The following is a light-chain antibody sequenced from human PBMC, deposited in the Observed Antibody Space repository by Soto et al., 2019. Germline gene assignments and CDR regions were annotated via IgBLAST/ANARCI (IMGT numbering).Light chain of an antibody. CDR2: FAS. CDR3: LHTFSFPRT. J-gene: IGKJ1*01. Sequence: IQMTQSPSSVSASVGDSSTVTRRASQGIGDRLAWYQQRPGKVAQPVVYFASTLPSGVPSRFSASGSGAEFILTINSLQAEDFATYYCLHTFSFPRTFGQGNK. CDR1: QGIGDR. V-gene: IGKV1-12*01.